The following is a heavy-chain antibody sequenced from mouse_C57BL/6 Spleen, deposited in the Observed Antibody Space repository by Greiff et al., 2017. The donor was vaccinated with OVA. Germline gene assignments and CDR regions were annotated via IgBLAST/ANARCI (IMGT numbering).Heavy chain of an antibody. V-gene: IGHV5-6*01. CDR1: GFTFSSYG. Sequence: EVQGVESGGDLVKPGGSLKLSCAASGFTFSSYGMSWVRQTPDKRLEWVATISSGGSYTYYPDSVKGRFTISRDNAKNTLYLQMSSLKSEDTAMYYCARSYYYGSKDFDYWGQGTTLTVSS. CDR3: ARSYYYGSKDFDY. J-gene: IGHJ2*01. D-gene: IGHD1-1*01. CDR2: ISSGGSYT.